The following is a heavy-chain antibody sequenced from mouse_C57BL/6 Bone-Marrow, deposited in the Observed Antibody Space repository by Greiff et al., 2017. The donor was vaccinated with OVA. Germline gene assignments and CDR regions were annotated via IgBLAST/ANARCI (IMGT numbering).Heavy chain of an antibody. CDR1: GYTFTDYE. Sequence: VQLQQSGAELVRPGASVTLSCKASGYTFTDYEMHWVKQTPVHGLEWIGAIDPETGGTAYNPKLKGQAILTADKSSSTSYMELSSLTSEDSAVYYGTRGYSNYYAMDYWGQGTAVTVSS. J-gene: IGHJ4*01. CDR2: IDPETGGT. CDR3: TRGYSNYYAMDY. V-gene: IGHV1-15*01. D-gene: IGHD2-5*01.